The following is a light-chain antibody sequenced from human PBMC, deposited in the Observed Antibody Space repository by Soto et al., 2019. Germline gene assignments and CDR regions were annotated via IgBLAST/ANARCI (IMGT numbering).Light chain of an antibody. Sequence: IQMTQSPSSLPASVGDTFTITCRASQDIRDDLTWYQQKGGKAPKLLIYAASRLQGGVPSRFSGSGSGTEFTLTISSLQPDDFATYYCQQYNSYSTFGQGTKVDI. CDR3: QQYNSYST. CDR1: QDIRDD. V-gene: IGKV1-17*01. CDR2: AAS. J-gene: IGKJ1*01.